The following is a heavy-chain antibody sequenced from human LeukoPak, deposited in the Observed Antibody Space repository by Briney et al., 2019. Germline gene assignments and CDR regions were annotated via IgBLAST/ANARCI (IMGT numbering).Heavy chain of an antibody. V-gene: IGHV3-30*18. CDR3: AKDLAFSGSLVH. J-gene: IGHJ4*02. CDR1: GFTFGSYG. D-gene: IGHD1-26*01. CDR2: ISTDGRTK. Sequence: GRALRLSCVASGFTFGSYGMHWVRQAPGKGLEWVALISTDGRTKFYVDSVKGRFTVSRDNSKNTVYLQMNSLRTDDTAVYYCAKDLAFSGSLVHWGQGTVVSVSS.